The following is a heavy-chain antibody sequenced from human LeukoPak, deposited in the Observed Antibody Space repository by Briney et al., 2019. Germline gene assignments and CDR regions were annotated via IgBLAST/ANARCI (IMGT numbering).Heavy chain of an antibody. V-gene: IGHV3-30*04. CDR3: ARVAEWELRGPYRDAFDI. D-gene: IGHD1-26*01. Sequence: GGSLRLSCAASGFTFSSYAMNWVRQAPGKGLEWAALISYDGSNKYYADSVKGRFTISRDNSKNTLYLQMNSLRAEDTAVYYCARVAEWELRGPYRDAFDIWGQGTMATVSS. CDR1: GFTFSSYA. J-gene: IGHJ3*02. CDR2: ISYDGSNK.